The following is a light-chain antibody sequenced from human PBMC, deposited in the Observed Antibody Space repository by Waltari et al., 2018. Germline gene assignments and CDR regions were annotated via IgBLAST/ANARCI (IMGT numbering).Light chain of an antibody. Sequence: SSLTHPAHVSGAPRPSIPISYSAAPRFRGHSDFFNWYQHHPGKVPKLLSYEVIKRPPDISDRFTGSKSGNKASLSIYGLQADDEADYYCCSYVQKDIWLFGRGTKVTVL. CDR2: EVI. V-gene: IGLV2-23*02. CDR1: PRFRGHSDF. J-gene: IGLJ3*02. CDR3: CSYVQKDIWL.